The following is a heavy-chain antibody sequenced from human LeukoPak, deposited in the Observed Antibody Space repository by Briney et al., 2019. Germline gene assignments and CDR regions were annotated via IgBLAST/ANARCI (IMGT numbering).Heavy chain of an antibody. Sequence: SETLSLTCTVSGYSISSGYYWGWIRQPPGKGLEWIGSIYHSGSTYYNPSLKSRVTISVDTSKNQFSLKLSSVTAADTAVYYCAREGYGGNPAPFDYSSQGTLVTVSS. J-gene: IGHJ4*02. D-gene: IGHD4-23*01. CDR3: AREGYGGNPAPFDY. V-gene: IGHV4-38-2*02. CDR2: IYHSGST. CDR1: GYSISSGYY.